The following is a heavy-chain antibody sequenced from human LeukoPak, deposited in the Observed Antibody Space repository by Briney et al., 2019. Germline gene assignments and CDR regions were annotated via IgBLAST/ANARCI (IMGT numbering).Heavy chain of an antibody. D-gene: IGHD4-17*01. CDR3: ATDDYGPAGY. Sequence: GGSLRLSCAASGFTFRHYWMSWVRQAPGKGLEWVANINQDGREKYYVDSVKGRFTISRDSAKNSLYLQMNSLRAEDTAVYYCATDDYGPAGYGGQGTLVTVSS. CDR1: GFTFRHYW. CDR2: INQDGREK. V-gene: IGHV3-7*01. J-gene: IGHJ4*02.